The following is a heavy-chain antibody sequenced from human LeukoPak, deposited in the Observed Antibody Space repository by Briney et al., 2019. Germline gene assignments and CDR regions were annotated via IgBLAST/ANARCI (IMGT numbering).Heavy chain of an antibody. CDR3: ARTSGDPFDY. Sequence: GGSLRLSCAASGFPFTTYWISWVRQAPGKGLEWVANINEDGGEKYYADSVKGRFIISRDNARNSLYVQMNNLRAEDTAVYYCARTSGDPFDYWGQGTLVAVSS. V-gene: IGHV3-7*01. CDR1: GFPFTTYW. CDR2: INEDGGEK. J-gene: IGHJ4*02. D-gene: IGHD4-17*01.